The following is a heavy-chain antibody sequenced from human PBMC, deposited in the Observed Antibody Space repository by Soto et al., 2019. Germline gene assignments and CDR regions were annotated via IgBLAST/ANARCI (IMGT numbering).Heavy chain of an antibody. V-gene: IGHV1-69*01. J-gene: IGHJ4*02. CDR2: IIPFFGTA. Sequence: SVKDSCKASGGTFSTFGISWVRQAPVQGLEWMGGIIPFFGTARYSQKFEDRITITADESTNTVYMDLRSLTSEDTAIYYCAKSAPMDAGDKYYYDFWGQGALVTVSS. D-gene: IGHD4-17*01. CDR3: AKSAPMDAGDKYYYDF. CDR1: GGTFSTFG.